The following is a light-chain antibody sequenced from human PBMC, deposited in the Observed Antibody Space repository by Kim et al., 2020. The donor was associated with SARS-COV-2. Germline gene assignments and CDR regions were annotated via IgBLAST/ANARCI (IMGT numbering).Light chain of an antibody. CDR3: QRKYTLWS. V-gene: IGKV1-5*03. J-gene: IGKJ1*01. CDR2: KAS. CDR1: QTISDW. Sequence: DIQMTQSPSTLSASVGDRVTITCRASQTISDWLAWYQQKPGKAPKLLIYKASSLESGVPSRFSGSGSGTEFTLPFSSLQPDDFATYYCQRKYTLWSFSQGTKVDIK.